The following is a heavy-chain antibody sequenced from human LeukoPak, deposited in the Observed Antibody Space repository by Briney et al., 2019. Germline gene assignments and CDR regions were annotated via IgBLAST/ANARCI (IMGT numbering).Heavy chain of an antibody. CDR1: GYTFTGYY. J-gene: IGHJ4*02. Sequence: ASVKVSCKASGYTFTGYYMHWVRQAPGQGLEWMGWINPNSGGTNYAQKFQGRVTMTRDTSISTAYMELSRLRSDDTAVYYCARGGIAAAGTGGYWSQGTLVTVSS. CDR3: ARGGIAAAGTGGY. CDR2: INPNSGGT. D-gene: IGHD6-13*01. V-gene: IGHV1-2*02.